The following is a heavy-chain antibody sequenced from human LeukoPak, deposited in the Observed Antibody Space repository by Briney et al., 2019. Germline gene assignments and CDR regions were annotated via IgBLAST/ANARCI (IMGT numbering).Heavy chain of an antibody. J-gene: IGHJ4*02. CDR2: ISSSGSSI. V-gene: IGHV3-21*01. Sequence: PGGSLRLSCAASGXTFSRNSMNWVRQAPGKGLEWVSYISSSGSSIYYADSVKGRFTVSRDNAKNSLYLQMNSLRAEDTAVYYCASSFFDDTAVAKGYWGQGTLVTVSS. D-gene: IGHD6-19*01. CDR3: ASSFFDDTAVAKGY. CDR1: GXTFSRNS.